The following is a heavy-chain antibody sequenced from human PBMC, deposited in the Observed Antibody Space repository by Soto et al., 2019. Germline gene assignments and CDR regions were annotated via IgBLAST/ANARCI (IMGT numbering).Heavy chain of an antibody. V-gene: IGHV2-5*02. Sequence: QITLQESGPTLVKPTETLTLTCSFSGFSFSDGAVGVGWFRQSPGKAPEWLAICYGDDDKWYSPSLRTRLTAGHDKSRNQVALSMIQMDPLDTATYFWARGRRRESCWCGDCYFFDYWGQGILVTASS. J-gene: IGHJ4*02. CDR2: CYGDDDK. CDR3: ARGRRRESCWCGDCYFFDY. D-gene: IGHD2-21*01. CDR1: GFSFSDGAVG.